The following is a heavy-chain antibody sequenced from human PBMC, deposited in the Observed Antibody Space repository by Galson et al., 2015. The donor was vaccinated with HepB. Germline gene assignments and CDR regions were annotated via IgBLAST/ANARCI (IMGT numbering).Heavy chain of an antibody. Sequence: SLRLSCAASGFTFGSFDMHWVRQAPGKGLEWVAVISYRGSNKYYADSVNGRFIISRDISKNTLYLQMNSLRPEDTAVYYCARGYYSAHDAFDIWGQGTMVTVSS. J-gene: IGHJ3*02. D-gene: IGHD3-22*01. CDR1: GFTFGSFD. V-gene: IGHV3-30-3*01. CDR2: ISYRGSNK. CDR3: ARGYYSAHDAFDI.